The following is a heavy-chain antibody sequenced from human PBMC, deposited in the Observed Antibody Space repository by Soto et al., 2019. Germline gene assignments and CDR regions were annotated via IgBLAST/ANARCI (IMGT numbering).Heavy chain of an antibody. J-gene: IGHJ5*02. D-gene: IGHD3-22*01. CDR2: ISGSGGST. CDR1: GFTCSSYA. CDR3: AKDGYYHDSSGYYGGNWFDP. V-gene: IGHV3-23*01. Sequence: PGGSLRLSCAASGFTCSSYAMRCVRQTPGKGLECVSAISGSGGSTYYADSVKGRFTISRDNSKNTLYLQMNSLRAEDTAVYYCAKDGYYHDSSGYYGGNWFDPWGQGPLVTVSS.